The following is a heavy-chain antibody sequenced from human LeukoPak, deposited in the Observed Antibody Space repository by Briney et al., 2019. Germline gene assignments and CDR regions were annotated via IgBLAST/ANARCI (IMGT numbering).Heavy chain of an antibody. CDR1: GYTFTSYG. CDR3: AREGCSGRSCPVGALDV. D-gene: IGHD2-15*01. CDR2: ISAYNGNT. Sequence: GASVKVSCKASGYTFTSYGISWVRQAPGQGLEWMGWISAYNGNTNYAQKLQGRVTMTTDTSTSTAYMELRSLRSDDTAVYYCAREGCSGRSCPVGALDVWGQGTVVIVSS. V-gene: IGHV1-18*01. J-gene: IGHJ3*01.